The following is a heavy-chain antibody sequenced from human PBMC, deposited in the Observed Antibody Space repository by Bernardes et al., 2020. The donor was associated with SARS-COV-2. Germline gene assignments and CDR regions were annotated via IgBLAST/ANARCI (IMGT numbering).Heavy chain of an antibody. Sequence: GGSLRLSCAVSGFSFRNYGMNWFRQAPGKGPEWLANINQDGSEKYYLDSVVGRFTISRDNAENSLYLQMNNLGVEDTAVYYCEAEGGHWGQGTLVTVSS. CDR3: EAEGGH. CDR1: GFSFRNYG. V-gene: IGHV3-7*01. CDR2: INQDGSEK. D-gene: IGHD1-26*01. J-gene: IGHJ4*02.